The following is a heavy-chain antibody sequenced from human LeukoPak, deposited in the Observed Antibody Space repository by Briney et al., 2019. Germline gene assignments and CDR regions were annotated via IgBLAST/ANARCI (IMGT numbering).Heavy chain of an antibody. Sequence: SETLSLTCTVSGGSISSYYWSWIRQPPGKGLEWIGYIYYSGSTNYNPSLKSRVTISVDTSKNQFSLKLNSVTAADTAVYYCARDYTSVSPASNWFDPWGQGTLVTVSS. CDR1: GGSISSYY. CDR3: ARDYTSVSPASNWFDP. CDR2: IYYSGST. D-gene: IGHD3-22*01. V-gene: IGHV4-59*01. J-gene: IGHJ5*02.